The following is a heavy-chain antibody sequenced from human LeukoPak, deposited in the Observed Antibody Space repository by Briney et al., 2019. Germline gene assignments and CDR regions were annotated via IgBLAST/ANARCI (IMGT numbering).Heavy chain of an antibody. D-gene: IGHD5-24*01. CDR1: DYTFTRYG. CDR3: AREEEMATIGQNFDY. CDR2: ISGSNGNT. V-gene: IGHV1-18*01. Sequence: PWASVKVSCKASDYTFTRYGISWVRQAPGQGLEWMGWISGSNGNTNYAQKFQGRVTMTRDTSISTAYMELSRLRSDDTAVYYCAREEEMATIGQNFDYWGQGTLVTVSS. J-gene: IGHJ4*02.